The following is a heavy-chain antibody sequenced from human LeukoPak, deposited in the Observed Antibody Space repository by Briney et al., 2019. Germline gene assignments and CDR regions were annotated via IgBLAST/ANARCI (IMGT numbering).Heavy chain of an antibody. CDR2: IWYDGSNK. J-gene: IGHJ6*02. CDR3: ASRSPYYYDSSEADV. Sequence: GGSLRLSRAASGFTFSSYGMHWVRQAPGKGLEWVAVIWYDGSNKYYADSVKGRFTIPRDNSKNTLYLQMNSLRAEDTAVYYCASRSPYYYDSSEADVWGQGTTVTVSS. CDR1: GFTFSSYG. V-gene: IGHV3-33*01. D-gene: IGHD3-22*01.